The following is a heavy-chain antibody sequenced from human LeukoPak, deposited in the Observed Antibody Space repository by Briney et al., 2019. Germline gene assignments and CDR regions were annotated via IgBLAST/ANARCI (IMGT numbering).Heavy chain of an antibody. CDR3: ARAPYLPAGRCYFDY. V-gene: IGHV3-30-3*01. CDR2: ISYDGSNK. D-gene: IGHD2-2*01. CDR1: GFTFSSYA. Sequence: PGRSLRLSCAASGFTFSSYAMHWVRQAPGKGLEWVAVISYDGSNKYYADSVKGRFTISRDNSKNTLYLQMNSLRAEDTAVYYCARAPYLPAGRCYFDYWGQGTLVTVSS. J-gene: IGHJ4*02.